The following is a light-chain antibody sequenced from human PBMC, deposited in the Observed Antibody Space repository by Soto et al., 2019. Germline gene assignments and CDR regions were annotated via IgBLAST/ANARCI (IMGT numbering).Light chain of an antibody. CDR3: QHRRNWPYT. CDR2: DAS. Sequence: EIVLTQSPATLSLSPGERATLSCRASQSVSSYLAWYQQKPGQAPRLLIYDASNRATGIPARFSGSGSGTDFTLTISSLEPEDFAVYYCQHRRNWPYTLGQGTKLEIK. CDR1: QSVSSY. V-gene: IGKV3-11*01. J-gene: IGKJ2*01.